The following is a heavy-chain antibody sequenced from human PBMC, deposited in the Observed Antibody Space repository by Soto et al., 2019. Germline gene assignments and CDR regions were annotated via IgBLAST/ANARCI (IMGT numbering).Heavy chain of an antibody. V-gene: IGHV3-23*01. D-gene: IGHD6-19*01. CDR1: GFTFSSYA. CDR3: AKDRGVGQWLVLAS. J-gene: IGHJ5*02. CDR2: MSGSGGST. Sequence: EVQVLESGGGLVQPGGSLRLSCAASGFTFSSYAMSWVRQAPGKGLEWVSAMSGSGGSTYYADSVKGRFTISRDNSKNTRNMQRNGRRAEDTAVYSWAKDRGVGQWLVLASWGQGTLVTVSS.